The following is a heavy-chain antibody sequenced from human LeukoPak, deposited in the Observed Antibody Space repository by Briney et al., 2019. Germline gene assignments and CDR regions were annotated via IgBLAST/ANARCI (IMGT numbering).Heavy chain of an antibody. Sequence: GGSLRLSCAASGFTFSSYAMHWARQAPGKGLEWVSSISSSSSYIYYADSVKGRFTISRDNAKNSLYLQMNSLRAEDTAVYYCARKYGSGSYHDYWGQGTLVTVSS. V-gene: IGHV3-21*01. CDR1: GFTFSSYA. D-gene: IGHD3-10*01. CDR3: ARKYGSGSYHDY. J-gene: IGHJ4*02. CDR2: ISSSSSYI.